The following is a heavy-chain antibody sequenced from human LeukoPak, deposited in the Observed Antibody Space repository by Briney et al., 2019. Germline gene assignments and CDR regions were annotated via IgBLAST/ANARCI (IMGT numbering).Heavy chain of an antibody. CDR2: INKDGSAT. J-gene: IGHJ6*02. V-gene: IGHV3-43*02. CDR3: ATWAFYHSLDV. CDR1: GFTFDAYA. D-gene: IGHD1-26*01. Sequence: GGSLRLSCAASGFTFDAYAMHWVRQAPGKGLEWVSLINKDGSATYYADSVKGRFTISRDNSKNSLYLQMNSLRSEDTALYYCATWAFYHSLDVWGQGTTVTVSS.